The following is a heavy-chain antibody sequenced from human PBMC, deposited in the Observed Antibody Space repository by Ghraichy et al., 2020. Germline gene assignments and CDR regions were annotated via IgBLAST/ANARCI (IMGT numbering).Heavy chain of an antibody. CDR1: GFTFSNAW. CDR2: IKSKTDGGTT. V-gene: IGHV3-15*01. Sequence: GGSLRLSCAASGFTFSNAWMSWVRQAPGKGLEWVGRIKSKTDGGTTDYAAPVKGRFTISRDDSKNTLYLQMNSLKTEDTAVYYCTTALAYCGGDCYSSTDYWGQGTLVTVSS. D-gene: IGHD2-21*02. CDR3: TTALAYCGGDCYSSTDY. J-gene: IGHJ4*02.